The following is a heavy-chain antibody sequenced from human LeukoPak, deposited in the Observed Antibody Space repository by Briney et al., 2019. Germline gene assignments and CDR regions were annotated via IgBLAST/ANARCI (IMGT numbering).Heavy chain of an antibody. CDR1: GFTFSSYG. D-gene: IGHD2-2*01. J-gene: IGHJ4*02. V-gene: IGHV3-30*02. CDR2: IQYDGSNK. Sequence: GGSLRLSCAASGFTFSSYGMHWVRQAPGKGLEWVAFIQYDGSNKYYADSVKGRFTISRDNSKNTLYLQMNSLRAEDTAVYYCAKDFRKYCSTTTCYLDYWGQGTLVTVSS. CDR3: AKDFRKYCSTTTCYLDY.